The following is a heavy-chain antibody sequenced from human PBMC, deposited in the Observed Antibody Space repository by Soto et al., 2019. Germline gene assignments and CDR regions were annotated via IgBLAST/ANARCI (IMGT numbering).Heavy chain of an antibody. D-gene: IGHD4-17*01. CDR2: IIPIFGTA. CDR1: GGTFSSYA. J-gene: IGHJ6*02. V-gene: IGHV1-69*01. CDR3: ARVPPDYGDYYYYGMDV. Sequence: QVRLVQSGAEVKKPGSSVKVSCKASGGTFSSYAISWVRQAPGQGLEWMGGIIPIFGTANYAQKFQGRVTITADESTSTAYMELSSLRSEDTAVYYCARVPPDYGDYYYYGMDVWGQGTTVTVSS.